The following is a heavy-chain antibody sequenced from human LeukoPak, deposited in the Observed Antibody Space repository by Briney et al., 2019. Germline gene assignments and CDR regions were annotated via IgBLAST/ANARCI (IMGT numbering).Heavy chain of an antibody. J-gene: IGHJ4*02. CDR3: AKDDSRGYNDEFEY. CDR2: VSGSGRST. D-gene: IGHD1-1*01. CDR1: AFTLNSYV. Sequence: GRSLRPSCAPSAFTLNSYVTGWVRQAAGKWLEWVSSVSGSGRSTYFADSVKGPSSISRDNSQNTLYLHVNSLRVEDTAVYYCAKDDSRGYNDEFEYCGQGTLVTVS. V-gene: IGHV3-23*01.